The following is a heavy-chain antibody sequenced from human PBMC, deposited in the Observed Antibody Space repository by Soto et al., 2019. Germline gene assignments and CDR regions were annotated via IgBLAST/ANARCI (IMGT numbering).Heavy chain of an antibody. V-gene: IGHV4-4*02. CDR1: GGSINSSKW. D-gene: IGHD3-22*01. J-gene: IGHJ3*02. CDR3: ARDGGYYYDSSGYTAFDI. CDR2: IDHSGST. Sequence: SETLSLTCAVSGGSINSSKWWSWVRQSPGKGLEWIGEIDHSGSTNYNPSLKSRVTILVDKSRNQFSLKLSSVTAADTAVYYCARDGGYYYDSSGYTAFDIWGQGTMVTVSS.